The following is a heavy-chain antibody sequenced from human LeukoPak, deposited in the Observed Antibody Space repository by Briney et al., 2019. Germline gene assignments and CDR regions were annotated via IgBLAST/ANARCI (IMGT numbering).Heavy chain of an antibody. CDR3: ARDLGYSGYVLYYFDY. Sequence: GRSLRLSCAASGFTFSSYGMHWVRQAPGKGLEWVAVIWYDGSNKYYADSVKGRFTISRDNSKNTLYLQMNSLRAEDTAVYYCARDLGYSGYVLYYFDYWAREPWSPSPQ. CDR1: GFTFSSYG. D-gene: IGHD5-12*01. J-gene: IGHJ4*02. CDR2: IWYDGSNK. V-gene: IGHV3-33*01.